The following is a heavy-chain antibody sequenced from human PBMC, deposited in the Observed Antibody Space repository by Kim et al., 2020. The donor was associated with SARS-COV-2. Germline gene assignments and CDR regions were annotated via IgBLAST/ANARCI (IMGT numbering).Heavy chain of an antibody. Sequence: INYAYSVNARFAICRDNAKKSLSLQMNSLTPEDTAVYYCVREPANWGQGTLVTVSS. CDR2: I. CDR3: VREPAN. J-gene: IGHJ4*02. V-gene: IGHV3-11*01.